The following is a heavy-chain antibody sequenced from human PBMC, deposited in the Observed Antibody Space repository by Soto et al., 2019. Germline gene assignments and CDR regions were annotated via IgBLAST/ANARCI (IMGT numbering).Heavy chain of an antibody. V-gene: IGHV1-69*12. CDR3: ARDWEWLRSGGGGSVDYYYGMDV. CDR1: GGTFSSYA. J-gene: IGHJ6*02. Sequence: QVQLVQSGAEVKKPGSSVKVSCKASGGTFSSYAISWVRQAPGQGLEWMGGIIPIFGTANYAQKFQGRVTTTADESTSTAYMELSSLRSEDTAVYYCARDWEWLRSGGGGSVDYYYGMDVWGQGTTVTVSS. D-gene: IGHD5-12*01. CDR2: IIPIFGTA.